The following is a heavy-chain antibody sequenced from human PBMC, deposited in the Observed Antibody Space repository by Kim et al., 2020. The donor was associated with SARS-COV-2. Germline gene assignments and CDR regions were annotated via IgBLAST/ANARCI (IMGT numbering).Heavy chain of an antibody. D-gene: IGHD3-10*01. CDR3: ARRVDGITMVRGVIYYYYGMDV. CDR1: GGSFSGYY. CDR2: INHSGST. Sequence: SETLSLTCAVYGGSFSGYYWSWIRQPPGKGLEWIGEINHSGSTNYNPSLKSRVTISVDTSKNQFSLKLSSVTAADTAVYYCARRVDGITMVRGVIYYYYGMDVWGQGTTVTVSS. V-gene: IGHV4-34*01. J-gene: IGHJ6*02.